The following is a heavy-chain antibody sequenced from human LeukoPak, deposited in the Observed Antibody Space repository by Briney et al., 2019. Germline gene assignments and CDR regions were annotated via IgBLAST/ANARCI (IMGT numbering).Heavy chain of an antibody. CDR1: GGSMNNYY. J-gene: IGHJ4*02. V-gene: IGHV4-4*07. CDR2: IYSSGST. CDR3: ARRTDY. D-gene: IGHD1-14*01. Sequence: SETLSLTCTVSGGSMNNYYWNWMRQPAGKGLEWIGHIYSSGSTNYNPSLKSRVTMSIDTSKNQFFLKLSSVTAADTAVYYCARRTDYWGQGTLVTGSS.